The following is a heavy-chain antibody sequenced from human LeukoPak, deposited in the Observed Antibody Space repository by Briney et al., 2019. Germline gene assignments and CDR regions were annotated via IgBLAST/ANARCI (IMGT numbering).Heavy chain of an antibody. CDR2: IYSGGAT. Sequence: TGGSLRLSCAASGVTVGNNYMIWVRQAPGKGLEWVSRIYSGGATYYADSVKGRFTISRDSSKNTLFPQMNSLRAEDTAVYYCARDLDSSGLSGAFDIWGQGTMVTVS. V-gene: IGHV3-66*01. D-gene: IGHD3-22*01. J-gene: IGHJ3*02. CDR1: GVTVGNNY. CDR3: ARDLDSSGLSGAFDI.